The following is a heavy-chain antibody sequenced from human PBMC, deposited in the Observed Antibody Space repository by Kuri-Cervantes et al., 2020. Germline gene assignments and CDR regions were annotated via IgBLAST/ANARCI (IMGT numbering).Heavy chain of an antibody. CDR3: ARRTTTHTSGGFDI. J-gene: IGHJ3*02. CDR1: GGSFSGYY. V-gene: IGHV4-34*01. D-gene: IGHD3-22*01. Sequence: GSLRLSCAVYGGSFSGYYWSWIRQPPGKGLEWIGEINHSGSTNYNPSLKSRVTISVDTSKNQFSLKLSSVTAADTAVYYCARRTTTHTSGGFDIWGQGTLVTVSS. CDR2: INHSGST.